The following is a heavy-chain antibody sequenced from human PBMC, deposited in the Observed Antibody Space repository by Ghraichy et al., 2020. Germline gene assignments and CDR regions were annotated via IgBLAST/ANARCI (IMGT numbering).Heavy chain of an antibody. CDR2: ISASGGSA. D-gene: IGHD5-12*01. V-gene: IGHV3-23*01. CDR3: VRDRGYDVGFDY. Sequence: GGSLRLSCAASGFTFSTNAMSWVRQAPGKGLEWVSAISASGGSAYYTDSVRGRFTISRDNSKNTLYLQMNSLRAEDTAIYYCVRDRGYDVGFDYWGQGTLVTVSS. J-gene: IGHJ4*02. CDR1: GFTFSTNA.